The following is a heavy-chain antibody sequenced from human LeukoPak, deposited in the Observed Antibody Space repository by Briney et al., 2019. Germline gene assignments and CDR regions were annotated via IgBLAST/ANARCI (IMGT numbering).Heavy chain of an antibody. D-gene: IGHD3-16*01. J-gene: IGHJ5*02. CDR1: GFRFSGFT. CDR2: IGGRGGST. V-gene: IGHV3-23*01. Sequence: PGGSLRLSCAASGFRFSGFTMTWVRQAPGKGPEWVSAIGGRGGSTYYADSLGGRFTISRDNSKDMVYLQMNSLKVEDTATYYCGKEGGAWGQGTKVTVSS. CDR3: GKEGGA.